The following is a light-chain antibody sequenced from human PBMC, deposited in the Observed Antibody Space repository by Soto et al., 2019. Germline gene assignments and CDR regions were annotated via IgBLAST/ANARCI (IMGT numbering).Light chain of an antibody. Sequence: QSALTQPASVSGSPGQSITISCTGTRSDVGSYNYVSWYQQHPDKAPKLIIYDVSYRPSGVSNRFSGSKSGNTASLTISGLQAEDEGDYHCTSYSSSSSVVFGGGTKLTVL. CDR1: RSDVGSYNY. J-gene: IGLJ2*01. V-gene: IGLV2-14*03. CDR2: DVS. CDR3: TSYSSSSSVV.